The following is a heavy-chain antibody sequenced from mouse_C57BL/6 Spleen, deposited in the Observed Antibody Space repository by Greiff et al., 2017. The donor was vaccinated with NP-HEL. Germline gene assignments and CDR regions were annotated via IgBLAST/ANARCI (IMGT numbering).Heavy chain of an antibody. CDR3: KNRQPDGFGY. V-gene: IGHV1-15*01. CDR2: IDPETGGT. J-gene: IGHJ3*01. CDR1: GYTFTDYE. D-gene: IGHD3-2*01. Sequence: QVQLQQSGAELVRPGASVTLSCKASGYTFTDYEMHWVKQTPVHGLEWIGAIDPETGGTAYNQKFKGKAILTADKSSSTTYMEVRSLTSEDSAVYYCKNRQPDGFGYWGQGTLVTVSA.